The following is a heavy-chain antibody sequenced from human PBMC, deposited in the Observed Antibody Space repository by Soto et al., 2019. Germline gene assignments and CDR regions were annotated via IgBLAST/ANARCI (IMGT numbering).Heavy chain of an antibody. CDR2: ISDNGGST. CDR3: AKNVDAAMVRFYYYGIDV. CDR1: GFTFSSYG. Sequence: EMKLVESGGGLVQPGGPLRLSCAASGFTFSSYGMHWVRQPPRKGLECVSIISDNGGSTYYANSVKGRFIISRDNSKNPLYLQMGSVRADDMAVYYCAKNVDAAMVRFYYYGIDVWGHGTTVTVSS. V-gene: IGHV3-64*01. D-gene: IGHD5-18*01. J-gene: IGHJ6*02.